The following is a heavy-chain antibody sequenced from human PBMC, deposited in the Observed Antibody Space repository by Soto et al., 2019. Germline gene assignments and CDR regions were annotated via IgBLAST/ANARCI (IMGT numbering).Heavy chain of an antibody. CDR2: ISGSAGGT. CDR1: GFTFSSYA. Sequence: GGSLRLSCAAPGFTFSSYAMSWVRQAPGKGLEWVSAISGSAGGTYHADSVKGRFTISRDNTKNTLYLQMNTLRAEDTAAYYCTKGSASSRPYYFDSWGQGTLVTVSS. J-gene: IGHJ4*02. D-gene: IGHD2-2*01. CDR3: TKGSASSRPYYFDS. V-gene: IGHV3-23*01.